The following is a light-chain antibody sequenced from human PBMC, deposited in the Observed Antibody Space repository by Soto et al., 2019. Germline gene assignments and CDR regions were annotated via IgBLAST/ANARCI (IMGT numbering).Light chain of an antibody. V-gene: IGKV1-5*03. J-gene: IGKJ1*01. CDR2: KAS. CDR1: QSIHSW. CDR3: QQYNSYSWT. Sequence: DIRMTQSPSTLSASVGDRVTITCRASQSIHSWLAWYQQKPGKAPKLLIYKASSLESGVPSRFSGSGSGTEFTLTISSLQPDDFATYSCQQYNSYSWTFGQGTKVEIK.